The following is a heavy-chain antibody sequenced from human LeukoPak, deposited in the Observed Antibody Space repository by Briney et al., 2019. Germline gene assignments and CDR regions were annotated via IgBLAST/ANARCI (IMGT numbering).Heavy chain of an antibody. V-gene: IGHV3-49*04. CDR3: TRGGSYAFDY. CDR1: GFTFGDYA. Sequence: GGSLRLSCTASGFTFGDYAMSWVRQAPGEGLEWVGFIRSKAYGGTTEYAASVKGRFTISRDDSKSIAYLQMNSLKTEDTAVYYCTRGGSYAFDYWGQGTLVTVSS. J-gene: IGHJ4*02. CDR2: IRSKAYGGTT. D-gene: IGHD1-26*01.